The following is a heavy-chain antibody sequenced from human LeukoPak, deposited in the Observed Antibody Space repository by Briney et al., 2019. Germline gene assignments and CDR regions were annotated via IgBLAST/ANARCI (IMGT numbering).Heavy chain of an antibody. Sequence: SVKVSCKGSGGTFSSYAISWVRQAAGQGLEWMGEIIPIFGTANYAQKFQGRVTITADESTSTAYMELSSLRSEDTAVYYCASYVAGNYGAFDIWGQGTMVTVSS. CDR1: GGTFSSYA. CDR3: ASYVAGNYGAFDI. V-gene: IGHV1-69*01. D-gene: IGHD4-11*01. CDR2: IIPIFGTA. J-gene: IGHJ3*02.